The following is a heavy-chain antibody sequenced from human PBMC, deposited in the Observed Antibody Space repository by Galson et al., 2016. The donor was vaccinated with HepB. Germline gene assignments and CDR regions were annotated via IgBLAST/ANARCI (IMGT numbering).Heavy chain of an antibody. Sequence: SLRLSCAGSGFTFSNYNMNWVRQAPGKGLEWISFIRTRSENIYYADSVKGRFTISRDNAESSLFLQMTSLRAEDTAVYYCATAPPASGSFSYFDSWGLGVLVTVSS. CDR2: IRTRSENI. V-gene: IGHV3-21*01. J-gene: IGHJ4*02. CDR1: GFTFSNYN. CDR3: ATAPPASGSFSYFDS. D-gene: IGHD1-26*01.